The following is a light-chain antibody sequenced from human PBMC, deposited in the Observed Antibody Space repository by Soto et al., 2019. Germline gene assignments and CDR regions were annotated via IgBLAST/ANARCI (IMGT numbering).Light chain of an antibody. J-gene: IGKJ1*01. CDR1: QGISTY. CDR2: AAS. CDR3: QNYNSARWT. Sequence: DIQLTQSPSSLSASVGDRITITCRASQGISTYLAWYQQKPGKVPKFLIFAASTLHSGVPSRFSGSGSGTDFTLTISSLQPEDVATYYCQNYNSARWTFGQGTKVEIK. V-gene: IGKV1-27*01.